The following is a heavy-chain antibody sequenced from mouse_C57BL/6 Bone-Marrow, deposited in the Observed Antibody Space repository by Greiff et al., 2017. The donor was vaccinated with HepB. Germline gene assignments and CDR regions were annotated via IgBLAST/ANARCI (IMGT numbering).Heavy chain of an antibody. J-gene: IGHJ2*01. CDR3: ARYLLLQYFDY. CDR1: GYTFTDYN. V-gene: IGHV1-22*01. Sequence: DVKLQESGPELVKPGASVKMSCKASGYTFTDYNMHWVKQSHGKSLEWIGYINPNNGGTSYNQKFKGKATLTVNKSSSTAYMELRSLTSEDSAVYYCARYLLLQYFDYWGQGTTLTVSS. D-gene: IGHD1-1*01. CDR2: INPNNGGT.